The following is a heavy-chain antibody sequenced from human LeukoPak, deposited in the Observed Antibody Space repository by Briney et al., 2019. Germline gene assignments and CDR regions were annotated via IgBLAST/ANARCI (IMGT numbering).Heavy chain of an antibody. J-gene: IGHJ4*02. Sequence: PSETLSLTCAVSGGSITSSWWSWVRQPPGKGLEWVSAISGSGGSTYYADSVKGRFTISRDNSKNTLYLQMNSLRAEDTAVYYCAKGDAFGNPLFDYWGQGTLVTVSS. CDR3: AKGDAFGNPLFDY. CDR2: ISGSGGST. V-gene: IGHV3-23*01. D-gene: IGHD3-10*01. CDR1: GGSITSSW.